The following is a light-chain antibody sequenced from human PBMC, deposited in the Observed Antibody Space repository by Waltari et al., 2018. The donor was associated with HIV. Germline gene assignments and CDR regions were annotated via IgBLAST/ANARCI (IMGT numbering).Light chain of an antibody. Sequence: QSVLTQPPSLSGAPGQRVTISCTGSSSNIGAGYDVHWYQQLPGTAPKLLIYGNTNRPSGVPDRFSASKSCTSASLAITGLQAEDEGTYYCQSYDNSLSGHWGFGGGTKLTVL. CDR2: GNT. CDR3: QSYDNSLSGHWG. V-gene: IGLV1-40*01. J-gene: IGLJ3*02. CDR1: SSNIGAGYD.